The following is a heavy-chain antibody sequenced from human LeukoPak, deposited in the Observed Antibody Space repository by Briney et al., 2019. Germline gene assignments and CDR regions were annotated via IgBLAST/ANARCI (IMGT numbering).Heavy chain of an antibody. V-gene: IGHV3-23*01. CDR1: GFTFSSYA. D-gene: IGHD5-12*01. Sequence: GGSLRLSFAASGFTFSSYAMSWVRQAPGKGLEWVSAISGSGGSTYYADSVKGRFTISRDNSKNTLYLQMNSLRAEDTAVYYCAVRSGYDCFDYWGQGTLVTVSS. J-gene: IGHJ4*02. CDR3: AVRSGYDCFDY. CDR2: ISGSGGST.